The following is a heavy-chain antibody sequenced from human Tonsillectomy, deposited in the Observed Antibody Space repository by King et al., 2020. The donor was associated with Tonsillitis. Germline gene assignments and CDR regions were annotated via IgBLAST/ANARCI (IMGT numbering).Heavy chain of an antibody. CDR3: ARERDDYGDSGYFDL. CDR2: ISYDGSNK. Sequence: VQLVESGGGVVQPGRSLRLSCAASGFTFSSYGMHWVRQAPGKGLEWVAVISYDGSNKYYADSVKGRFTISRDNSKNTLYLQMNSLRAEDTAVYYCARERDDYGDSGYFDLWGGGALVTVSS. D-gene: IGHD4-17*01. J-gene: IGHJ2*01. CDR1: GFTFSSYG. V-gene: IGHV3-33*05.